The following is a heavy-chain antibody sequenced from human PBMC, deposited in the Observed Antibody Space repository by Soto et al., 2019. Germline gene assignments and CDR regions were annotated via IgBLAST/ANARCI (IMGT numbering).Heavy chain of an antibody. J-gene: IGHJ4*02. CDR3: AKGWGDY. CDR2: ISSSGGST. V-gene: IGHV3-23*01. CDR1: GFTFSSYT. D-gene: IGHD7-27*01. Sequence: EVQLLESGGGLVQPGGSLRLSCAASGFTFSSYTMSWVRQGPGKGLEWVSGISSSGGSTVYADSVKGRFTISRDNFKNTLYLPMNSLRAEDTAVYYCAKGWGDYWGKGTPVTVSS.